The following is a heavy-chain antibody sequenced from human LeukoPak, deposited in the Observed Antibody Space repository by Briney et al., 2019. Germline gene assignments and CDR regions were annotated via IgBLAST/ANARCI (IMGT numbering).Heavy chain of an antibody. CDR1: GYSISSGYY. J-gene: IGHJ4*02. Sequence: SETLSLTCTVSGYSISSGYYWSWIRQPPGKGLEWIGYIYYSGSTSYNPSLKSRVTISVDTSKNQFSLKLSSVTAADTAVYYCARGPTRNYFDYWGQGTLVTVSS. CDR2: IYYSGST. V-gene: IGHV4-61*01. CDR3: ARGPTRNYFDY.